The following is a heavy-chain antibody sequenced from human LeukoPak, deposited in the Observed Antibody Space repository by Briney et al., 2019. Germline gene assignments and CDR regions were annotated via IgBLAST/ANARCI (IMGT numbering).Heavy chain of an antibody. CDR1: GYTFTSYD. Sequence: ASVKVSCKASGYTFTSYDISWVRQAPGQGLEWMGWISAYNGNTNYAQKLQGRVTMTTDTSTSTAYMELRSLRSDDTAVYYCAREGGRVERGGTDAFDIWGQGTMVTVSS. CDR2: ISAYNGNT. J-gene: IGHJ3*02. V-gene: IGHV1-18*01. D-gene: IGHD1-26*01. CDR3: AREGGRVERGGTDAFDI.